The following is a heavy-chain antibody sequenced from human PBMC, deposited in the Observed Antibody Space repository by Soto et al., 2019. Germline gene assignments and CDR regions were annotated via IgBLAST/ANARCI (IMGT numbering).Heavy chain of an antibody. V-gene: IGHV5-51*01. CDR1: GYSFTSYW. D-gene: IGHD4-17*01. CDR2: IYPGDSDT. CDR3: ATDLTTLVAQGFDH. J-gene: IGHJ4*02. Sequence: GESLKISCKGSGYSFTSYWIGLVRQMPGKGLEWMGIIYPGDSDTRYSPSFQGQGTISADKSISTAYMELTSLRSEDTAVYYCATDLTTLVAQGFDHWGQGTPVTVSS.